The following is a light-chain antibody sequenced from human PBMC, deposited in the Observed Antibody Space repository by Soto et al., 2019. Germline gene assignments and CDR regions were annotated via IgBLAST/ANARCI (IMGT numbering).Light chain of an antibody. Sequence: EIVLTQSPDTLSLSPGERATLSCRASQSVSSYLAWYQQKPGQAPRLLIYDASNRATGIPARFSGSGSGTDFTLTISSLEPEDFAVSYCQQRSNWPFTFGGGTKVEIK. V-gene: IGKV3-11*01. CDR1: QSVSSY. CDR2: DAS. J-gene: IGKJ4*01. CDR3: QQRSNWPFT.